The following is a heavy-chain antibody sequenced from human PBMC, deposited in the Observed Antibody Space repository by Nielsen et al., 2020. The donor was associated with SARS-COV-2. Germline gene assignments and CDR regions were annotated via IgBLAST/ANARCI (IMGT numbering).Heavy chain of an antibody. D-gene: IGHD3-3*01. Sequence: SETLSLTCAVYGGSFSGYYWSWIRQPPGKGLEWIGYIYYSGSTYYNPSLKSRVTISVDTSKNQFSLKLSSVTAADTALYYCARERVGGITIFGVVTRYGMDVWGQGTTVTVSS. V-gene: IGHV4-30-4*08. CDR1: GGSFSGYY. CDR2: IYYSGST. CDR3: ARERVGGITIFGVVTRYGMDV. J-gene: IGHJ6*02.